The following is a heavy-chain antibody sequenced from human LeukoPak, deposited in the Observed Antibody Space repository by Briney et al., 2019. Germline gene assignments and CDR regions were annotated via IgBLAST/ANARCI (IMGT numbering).Heavy chain of an antibody. CDR1: GFTFSSYA. Sequence: GGPLTLPCAASGFTFSSYAMPWFRQAPGKGLEGVAVILYDGSNKYYADSVKGRLTISRDNSKNTLSLQMMSLRAEDTAVYYCAYYSNWGQGTLVTVSS. CDR3: AYYSN. CDR2: ILYDGSNK. V-gene: IGHV3-30*04. D-gene: IGHD1-26*01. J-gene: IGHJ4*02.